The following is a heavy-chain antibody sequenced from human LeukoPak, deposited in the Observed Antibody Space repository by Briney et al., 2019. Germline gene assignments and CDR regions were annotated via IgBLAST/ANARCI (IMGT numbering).Heavy chain of an antibody. CDR3: AREFQN. Sequence: SETLSLTCAVYGGSFSGYYWSWIRQPPGKGLEWIGYIYYSGSTNYNPSLKSRVTISVDTSKNQFSLKLSSVTAADTAVYYCAREFQNWGQGTLVTVSS. V-gene: IGHV4-59*01. CDR1: GGSFSGYY. CDR2: IYYSGST. J-gene: IGHJ4*02.